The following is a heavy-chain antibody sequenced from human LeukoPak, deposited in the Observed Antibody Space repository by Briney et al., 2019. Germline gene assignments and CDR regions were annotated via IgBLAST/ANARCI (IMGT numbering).Heavy chain of an antibody. CDR2: FDPEDGET. CDR1: GYSATQLS. CDR3: AREPLWFGELFRAAYVPAFDI. D-gene: IGHD3-10*01. Sequence: ASVKVSCKVSGYSATQLSMHWVRQAPGKGLEWMGGFDPEDGETIYAQKLQGRVTMTTDTSTSTAYMELRSLRSDDTAVYYCAREPLWFGELFRAAYVPAFDIWGQGTMVTVSS. J-gene: IGHJ3*02. V-gene: IGHV1-24*01.